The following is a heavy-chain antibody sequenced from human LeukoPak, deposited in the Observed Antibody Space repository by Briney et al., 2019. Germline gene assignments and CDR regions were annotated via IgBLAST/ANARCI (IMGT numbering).Heavy chain of an antibody. CDR2: ISSSSSYI. J-gene: IGHJ3*02. D-gene: IGHD2-21*01. Sequence: GGSLRLSCAASGFTFSSYSMNWVRQAPGKGLEWVSSISSSSSYIYYADSVKGRFTISRDNAKNSLYLQMNSLRAEDTAVYYCASGVVVIAPGAFDIWGQGTMVTVSS. V-gene: IGHV3-21*01. CDR3: ASGVVVIAPGAFDI. CDR1: GFTFSSYS.